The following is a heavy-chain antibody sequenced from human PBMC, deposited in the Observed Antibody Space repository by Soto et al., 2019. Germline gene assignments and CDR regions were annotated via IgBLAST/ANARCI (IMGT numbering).Heavy chain of an antibody. Sequence: QVQLVQSGAEVKKPGSSVKVSCKASGGTFSSYTISWVRQAPGQGLEWMGRIIPILGIANYAQKFQGRVTITADKATSTAYMELSSLRSEDTAVYYCARDRDYDGFDYWGQGTLVTVSS. CDR2: IIPILGIA. D-gene: IGHD4-17*01. J-gene: IGHJ4*02. CDR3: ARDRDYDGFDY. CDR1: GGTFSSYT. V-gene: IGHV1-69*08.